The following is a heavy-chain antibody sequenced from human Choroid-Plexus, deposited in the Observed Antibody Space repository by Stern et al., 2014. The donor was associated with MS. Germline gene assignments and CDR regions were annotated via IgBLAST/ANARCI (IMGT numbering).Heavy chain of an antibody. CDR2: MYYGGSP. Sequence: QLQLQESGSGLVKPSQTLSLTCSVSGYSITSAAFSWTWIRQAQGQGLEWIGYMYYGGSPPSNPSLRSRFNIPVATSKNQFSLRLNSVPAADTAVYYCARGRSRVHPPHDPWGQGTLFPVSS. CDR1: GYSITSAAFS. CDR3: ARGRSRVHPPHDP. D-gene: IGHD2-2*01. V-gene: IGHV4-30-2*01. J-gene: IGHJ5*02.